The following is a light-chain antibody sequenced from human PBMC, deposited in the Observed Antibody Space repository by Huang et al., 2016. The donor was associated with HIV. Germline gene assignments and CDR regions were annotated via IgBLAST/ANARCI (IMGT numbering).Light chain of an antibody. CDR1: QRVLYSSNNKNY. CDR3: HQYYNTRYT. CDR2: WAS. J-gene: IGKJ2*01. V-gene: IGKV4-1*01. Sequence: DIVMTQSPDSLAVSLGERATINCKSSQRVLYSSNNKNYLSWYQQKPGQSPKLLISWASTRESGVPDRFSGSRSGRDFTLTISSLQAEDVAVYYCHQYYNTRYTVGRGTKLEIK.